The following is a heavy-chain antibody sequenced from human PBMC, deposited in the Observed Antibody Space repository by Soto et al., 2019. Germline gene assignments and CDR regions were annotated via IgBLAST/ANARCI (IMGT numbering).Heavy chain of an antibody. CDR3: AKPGYLEQWLVRGYFDY. V-gene: IGHV3-23*01. D-gene: IGHD6-19*01. Sequence: VQLLDSGGGLVQPGGSLRLSCAASGFTFSSYAMSWVRQAPGKGLEWVSAISDSGGSTYYADSVKGRFTISRDNPKNTLYLQMNSLRAEDTAVYYCAKPGYLEQWLVRGYFDYWVQGTLVTVSS. CDR1: GFTFSSYA. CDR2: ISDSGGST. J-gene: IGHJ4*02.